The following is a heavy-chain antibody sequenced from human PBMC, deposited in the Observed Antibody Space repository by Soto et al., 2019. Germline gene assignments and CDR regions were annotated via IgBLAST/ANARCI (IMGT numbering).Heavy chain of an antibody. CDR2: INAGNGNT. CDR3: ARDSGGMDV. V-gene: IGHV1-3*01. J-gene: IGHJ6*02. Sequence: QVQLVQSGAEVKKPGASVKISCKTSGYTFTSYALHWVRQAPGQRLEWMGWINAGNGNTKYSQKFQGRVIITRDTSAGTAYMELRNLRSEDTAVLFCARDSGGMDVWGPGTTVTVSS. CDR1: GYTFTSYA.